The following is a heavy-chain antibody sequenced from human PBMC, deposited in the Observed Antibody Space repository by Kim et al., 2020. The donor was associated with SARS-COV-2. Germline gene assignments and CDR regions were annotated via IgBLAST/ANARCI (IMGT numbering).Heavy chain of an antibody. CDR2: IIPILGIA. CDR3: ARQGGYDILTGYYNHSPFDP. Sequence: SVKVSCKASGGTFSSYAISWVRQAPGQGLEWMGRIIPILGIANYAQKFQGRVTITADKSTSTAYMELSSLRSEDTAVYYCARQGGYDILTGYYNHSPFDPWGQGTLVTVSS. J-gene: IGHJ5*02. V-gene: IGHV1-69*04. D-gene: IGHD3-9*01. CDR1: GGTFSSYA.